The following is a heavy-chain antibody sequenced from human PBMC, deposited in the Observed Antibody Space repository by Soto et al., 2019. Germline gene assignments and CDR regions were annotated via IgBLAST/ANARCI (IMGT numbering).Heavy chain of an antibody. CDR3: ARGDIDVAVSRDY. CDR1: GFNFEEYG. CDR2: SNWDGDDT. J-gene: IGHJ4*02. Sequence: EVHLVESGGRMVRPGASRRLSCAASGFNFEEYGMTWVRQAPGKGLEWVAGSNWDGDDTGYADSVQGRFTISRDNAKKFLYLKMSSLRVEETALDYCARGDIDVAVSRDYWGQGTLVTVSS. V-gene: IGHV3-20*04. D-gene: IGHD2-15*01.